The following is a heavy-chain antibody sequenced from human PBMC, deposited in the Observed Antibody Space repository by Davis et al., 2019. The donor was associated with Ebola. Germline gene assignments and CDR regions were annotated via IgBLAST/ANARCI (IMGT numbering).Heavy chain of an antibody. J-gene: IGHJ6*02. D-gene: IGHD3-10*01. CDR3: ARGGITMVQGVIHYYYYYGMDV. Sequence: MPSETLSLTCTVSGGSISSYYWSWIRQPPGKGLEWIGYIYYSGSTNYNPSLKSRVTISVDTSKNQFSLKLSSVTAADTAVYYCARGGITMVQGVIHYYYYYGMDVWGQGTTVTVSS. V-gene: IGHV4-59*01. CDR1: GGSISSYY. CDR2: IYYSGST.